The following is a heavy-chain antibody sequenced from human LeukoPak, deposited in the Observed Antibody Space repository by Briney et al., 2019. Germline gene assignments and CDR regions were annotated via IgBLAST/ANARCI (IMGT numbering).Heavy chain of an antibody. V-gene: IGHV1-2*02. CDR1: GYTFTGYY. J-gene: IGHJ6*03. Sequence: SVKVSCKASGYTFTGYYVHWVRQAPGQGLEWMGWINPNSGDTDYAQKFQGRVTMTRDTSISTAYMELSRLRSDDTAVYYCARENVDTAMVMLVPYYYYYYMDVWGKGTTVTVSS. CDR3: ARENVDTAMVMLVPYYYYYYMDV. D-gene: IGHD5-18*01. CDR2: INPNSGDT.